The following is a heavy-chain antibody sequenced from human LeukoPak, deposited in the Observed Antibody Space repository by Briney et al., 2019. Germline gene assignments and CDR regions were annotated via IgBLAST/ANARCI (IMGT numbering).Heavy chain of an antibody. J-gene: IGHJ6*03. V-gene: IGHV4-34*01. Sequence: SETLSLTCAVYGESFSKYYWSWIRQPPGKGLEWIGEINHSGNTNYNPSLKSRVTISVDTSKNQFSLKLSSVTAADTAVYYCARGQVTTPFYYYYYMDVWGKGTTVTVSS. CDR1: GESFSKYY. D-gene: IGHD4-11*01. CDR2: INHSGNT. CDR3: ARGQVTTPFYYYYYMDV.